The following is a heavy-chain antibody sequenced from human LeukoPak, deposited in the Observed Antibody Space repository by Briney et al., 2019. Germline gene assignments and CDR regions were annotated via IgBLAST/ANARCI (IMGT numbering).Heavy chain of an antibody. CDR3: ATYWRYFDWLLSDI. D-gene: IGHD3-9*01. V-gene: IGHV3-23*01. J-gene: IGHJ3*02. CDR1: GFTFSSYA. CDR2: ISGSGGST. Sequence: PGGSLRLSCAASGFTFSSYAMSWVRQAPGKGLEWVASISGSGGSTYFADSVKGRFTISRDNSKNTLYLQMNSLRAEDTAVYYCATYWRYFDWLLSDIWGLGTMVTVSS.